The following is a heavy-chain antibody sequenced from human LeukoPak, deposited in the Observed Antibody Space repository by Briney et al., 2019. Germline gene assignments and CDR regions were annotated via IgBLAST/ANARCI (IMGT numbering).Heavy chain of an antibody. CDR3: ARFRLAGEGEYYFDY. J-gene: IGHJ4*02. Sequence: GGSLRLSCAASGFTFSSYSMNWVRQAPGKGLEWVSSISSSSSYIHYADSVKGRFTISRDNAKNTLYLQMSTLRADDTAVYYCARFRLAGEGEYYFDYWGQGTLVTVSS. CDR2: ISSSSSYI. D-gene: IGHD3-10*01. CDR1: GFTFSSYS. V-gene: IGHV3-21*01.